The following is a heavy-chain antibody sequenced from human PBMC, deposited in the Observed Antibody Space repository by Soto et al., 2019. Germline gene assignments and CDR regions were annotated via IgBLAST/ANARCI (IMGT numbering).Heavy chain of an antibody. CDR3: ARDQLYFNDISGRPLNVFDV. V-gene: IGHV3-48*01. Sequence: GGSLRLSCAASGFTFSSYDMHWVRQAPGKGLEWVSYIGIGSSTKYYADSVKGRFTISRDNAKNSLYLQMNSLRAEDTAVYYCARDQLYFNDISGRPLNVFDVCGQGTMVTVSS. CDR2: IGIGSSTK. D-gene: IGHD3-22*01. CDR1: GFTFSSYD. J-gene: IGHJ3*01.